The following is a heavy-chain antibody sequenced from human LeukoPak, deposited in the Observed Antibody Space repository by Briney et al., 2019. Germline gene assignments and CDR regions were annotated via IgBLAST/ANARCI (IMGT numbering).Heavy chain of an antibody. CDR3: ARDQPHRFWVDAFDI. CDR2: ISTSRSTR. J-gene: IGHJ3*02. Sequence: PGRSLRLSCAASGFSFSDYSMNWVRQAPGKGLEWVSFISTSRSTRYYADSVKGRFTISRDNAKNSLYLQMDSLRDDDTAVYYCARDQPHRFWVDAFDIWGQGTMVTVSS. CDR1: GFSFSDYS. D-gene: IGHD3-3*01. V-gene: IGHV3-48*02.